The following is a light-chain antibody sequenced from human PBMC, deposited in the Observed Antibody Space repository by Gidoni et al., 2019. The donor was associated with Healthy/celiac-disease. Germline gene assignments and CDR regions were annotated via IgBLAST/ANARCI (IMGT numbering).Light chain of an antibody. V-gene: IGKV1-39*01. CDR3: QQSYSTPPET. J-gene: IGKJ2*01. Sequence: DIQMTQSPSSLSASVGDRVTITCRASQSISSYLNWYQQKPGKAPKLLIYAASILQSGVPSRFSGSGSGTDFTLTISSLQPEDFATYYCQQSYSTPPETFGQGTKLEIK. CDR2: AAS. CDR1: QSISSY.